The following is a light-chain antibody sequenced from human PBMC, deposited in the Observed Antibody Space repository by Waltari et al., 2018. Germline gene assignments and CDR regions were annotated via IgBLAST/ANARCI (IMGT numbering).Light chain of an antibody. V-gene: IGLV1-40*01. CDR2: ANS. Sequence: QSVLTHPPSVSGAPGQRVTISSTGNSSNPGAAYDFHWYQPLPGTAPQILNYANSKRPSGVPDRCSGSKSGTSASLASTGLQAEDEAVYYCQSFDSSLSGVVFGGGTKLTVL. CDR3: QSFDSSLSGVV. CDR1: SSNPGAAYD. J-gene: IGLJ2*01.